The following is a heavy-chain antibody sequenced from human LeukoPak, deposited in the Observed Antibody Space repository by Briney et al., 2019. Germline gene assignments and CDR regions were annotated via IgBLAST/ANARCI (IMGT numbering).Heavy chain of an antibody. V-gene: IGHV3-30*18. CDR1: GLTFRAYG. D-gene: IGHD6-13*01. Sequence: PGRSLRLSCAASGLTFRAYGMHWVRQAPGKGLEWLAVISYDGSNTYYADSVKGRFTISRDNSKNTLYLQMDSLRAEDTAVYYCAKEGDISSSWYLSNYFDYWGQGTLVTVSS. CDR3: AKEGDISSSWYLSNYFDY. CDR2: ISYDGSNT. J-gene: IGHJ4*02.